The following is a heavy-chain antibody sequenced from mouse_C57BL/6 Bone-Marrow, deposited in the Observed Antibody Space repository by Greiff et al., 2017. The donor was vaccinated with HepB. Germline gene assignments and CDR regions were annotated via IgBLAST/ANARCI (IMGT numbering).Heavy chain of an antibody. Sequence: EVQLQESGPELVKPGASVKMSCKASGYTFTDYNMHWVKQSHGKSLEWIGYINPNNGGTSYNQKFKGKATLTVNKSSSTAYMELRSLTSEDSAVYYCARGEWYLGENAMDYWGQGTSVTVSS. CDR3: ARGEWYLGENAMDY. D-gene: IGHD2-1*01. CDR2: INPNNGGT. CDR1: GYTFTDYN. J-gene: IGHJ4*01. V-gene: IGHV1-22*01.